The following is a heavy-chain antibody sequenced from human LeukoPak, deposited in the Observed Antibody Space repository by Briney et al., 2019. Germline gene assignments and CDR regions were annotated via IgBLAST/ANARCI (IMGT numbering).Heavy chain of an antibody. CDR3: AQVVWFGDHQEDWFDP. D-gene: IGHD3-10*01. Sequence: GPTRVKPTQTLTLTYTFSGFSLSTSGVGVCWIRQPPGKALEWLALIYWDDDKRYSPSLKSRLTITKDTSKTQVVLKMTNMNPVATATYYCAQVVWFGDHQEDWFDPWGQGTLVTVSS. CDR2: IYWDDDK. J-gene: IGHJ5*02. CDR1: GFSLSTSGVG. V-gene: IGHV2-5*02.